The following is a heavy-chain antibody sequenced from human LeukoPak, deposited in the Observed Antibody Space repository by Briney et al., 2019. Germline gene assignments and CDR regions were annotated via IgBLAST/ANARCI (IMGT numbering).Heavy chain of an antibody. CDR3: ASPQGPYGSSSDPLDY. CDR1: GFSFSSYG. J-gene: IGHJ4*02. CDR2: IHSDVSSK. D-gene: IGHD6-6*01. V-gene: IGHV3-30*02. Sequence: PGGSLRLSCAASGFSFSSYGMHWVRQAPGKGLEWVAYIHSDVSSKYYADSVKGRFTISRDNSKNTLYLQMNSLRAEDTAVYYCASPQGPYGSSSDPLDYWGQGTLVTVSS.